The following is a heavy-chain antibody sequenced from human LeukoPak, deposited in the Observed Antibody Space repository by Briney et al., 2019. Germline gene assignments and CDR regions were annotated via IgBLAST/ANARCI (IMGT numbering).Heavy chain of an antibody. CDR2: TYYRSTWYN. CDR1: GDSVSSNSVT. Sequence: SQTLSLTCAISGDSVSSNSVTWNWIRQSPSRGLEWLGRTYYRSTWYNDYAVSVRGRITVNPDTSKNQFSLHLNSVTPEDTVVYYCARGLTQYDCFDPWGQGILVTVSS. CDR3: ARGLTQYDCFDP. V-gene: IGHV6-1*01. D-gene: IGHD2-2*01. J-gene: IGHJ5*02.